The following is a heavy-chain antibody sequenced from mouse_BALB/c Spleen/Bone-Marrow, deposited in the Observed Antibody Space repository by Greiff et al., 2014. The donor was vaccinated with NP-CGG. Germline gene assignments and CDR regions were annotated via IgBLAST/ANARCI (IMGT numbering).Heavy chain of an antibody. D-gene: IGHD2-10*01. V-gene: IGHV14-3*02. Sequence: VQLKDSGAELVKPGASVKLSCTASGFNIKDTYIHWVNQRPEQGLEWIGRIDPANGFAKYDPKFQGKATITADTSSNTAYLHLSSLTSEDTAVYYCARAYYGNYPYVMDYWGQGISVTVSS. J-gene: IGHJ4*01. CDR1: GFNIKDTY. CDR3: ARAYYGNYPYVMDY. CDR2: IDPANGFA.